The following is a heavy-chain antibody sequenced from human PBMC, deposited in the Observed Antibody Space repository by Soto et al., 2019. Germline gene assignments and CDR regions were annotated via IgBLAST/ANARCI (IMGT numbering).Heavy chain of an antibody. V-gene: IGHV4-34*01. Sequence: SETLSLTCAVYGGSFSGYYWSWIRQPPGKGLEWIGEINHSGSTNYNPSLKSRVTISVDTSKNQFSLKLSSVTAADTAVYYCARGPYSSTYYYYYYYGMDVWGQGTTVTVSS. D-gene: IGHD6-13*01. CDR3: ARGPYSSTYYYYYYYGMDV. J-gene: IGHJ6*02. CDR2: INHSGST. CDR1: GGSFSGYY.